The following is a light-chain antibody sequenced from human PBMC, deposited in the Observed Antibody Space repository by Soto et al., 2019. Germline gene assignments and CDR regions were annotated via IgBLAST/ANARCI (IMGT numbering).Light chain of an antibody. CDR2: EVS. CDR1: SSDVGSYNL. Sequence: ALTQPASVSGSPGQSITISCTGTSSDVGSYNLVSWYQQHPGKAPKLMIYEVSKRPSGVSNRFSGSKSGNTASLTISGLQAEDEADYYCCSYAGSSTFDVVFGGGTKLTVL. V-gene: IGLV2-23*02. J-gene: IGLJ2*01. CDR3: CSYAGSSTFDVV.